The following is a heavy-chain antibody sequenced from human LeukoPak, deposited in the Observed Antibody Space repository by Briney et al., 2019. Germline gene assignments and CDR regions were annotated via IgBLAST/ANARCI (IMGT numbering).Heavy chain of an antibody. D-gene: IGHD3-10*01. J-gene: IGHJ4*02. CDR2: MSYDGSNK. V-gene: IGHV3-30*04. CDR1: GFTFSTYS. Sequence: PGRSLRLSCAASGFTFSTYSMHWVRQAPGKGLEWVAVMSYDGSNKYYVDSVKGRFTVSRDNSKYTLYLQMNSLRAEDTAVYYCARDFGGSGSYYIGLDYWGQGTLVTVSS. CDR3: ARDFGGSGSYYIGLDY.